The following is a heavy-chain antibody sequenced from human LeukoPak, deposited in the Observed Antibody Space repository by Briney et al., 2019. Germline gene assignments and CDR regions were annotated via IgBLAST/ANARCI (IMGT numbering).Heavy chain of an antibody. D-gene: IGHD2-15*01. V-gene: IGHV4-4*07. Sequence: PSETLSLTCTVSGGSISSYYWSWIRQPAGKGLEWIGRIYTSGSTNYNPSLKSRVTMSVDTSKNQFSLKLSSVTAADTAVYYCARSLGYCSGGSCYPWYFDYWGQGTLVTVSS. J-gene: IGHJ4*02. CDR1: GGSISSYY. CDR2: IYTSGST. CDR3: ARSLGYCSGGSCYPWYFDY.